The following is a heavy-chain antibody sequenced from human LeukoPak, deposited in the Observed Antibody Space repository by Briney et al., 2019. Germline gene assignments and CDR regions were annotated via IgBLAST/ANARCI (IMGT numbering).Heavy chain of an antibody. CDR3: ARVGLGWGGVSGLGVYYYGMDV. Sequence: ASVKVSCKASGYTFTSYGISWVRHAPGQGLERMGWISAYKGNTNYAQKLQGRVTMTTDTSTSTAYMELRSLRPDDTAVYYCARVGLGWGGVSGLGVYYYGMDVWGQGTTVTVSS. J-gene: IGHJ6*02. D-gene: IGHD2-8*02. V-gene: IGHV1-18*01. CDR1: GYTFTSYG. CDR2: ISAYKGNT.